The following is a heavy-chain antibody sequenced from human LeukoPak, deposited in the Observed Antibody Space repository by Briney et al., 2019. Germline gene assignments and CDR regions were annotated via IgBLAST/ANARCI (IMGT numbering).Heavy chain of an antibody. CDR1: GFTFSTYA. CDR3: AKGVVVVPGSLDWYFDL. J-gene: IGHJ2*01. Sequence: GGSLRLSCAASGFTFSTYAMSWVRQAPGKGLEWVSVISGSGGTTYYADSVKGRFTISRDNSKNTLYLQMNSLRAEDTAVYYCAKGVVVVPGSLDWYFDLWGRGTLVTVSS. CDR2: ISGSGGTT. V-gene: IGHV3-23*01. D-gene: IGHD2-2*01.